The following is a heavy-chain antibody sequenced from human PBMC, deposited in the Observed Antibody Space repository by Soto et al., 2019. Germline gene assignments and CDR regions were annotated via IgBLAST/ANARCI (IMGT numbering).Heavy chain of an antibody. V-gene: IGHV3-9*01. J-gene: IGHJ4*02. D-gene: IGHD5-18*01. CDR1: GFTFDIYA. CDR3: AKELGGYSYGYELDH. Sequence: EVQLVDSGGGLVPPWRYLSLSCAASGFTFDIYAMHWVRQAPGKGLEWVSSIRWNSVTRGYADSVNGRLTISRDNAKNSLYLQMDSLRTEDTAFYYCAKELGGYSYGYELDHFGQGTLVAGSS. CDR2: IRWNSVTR.